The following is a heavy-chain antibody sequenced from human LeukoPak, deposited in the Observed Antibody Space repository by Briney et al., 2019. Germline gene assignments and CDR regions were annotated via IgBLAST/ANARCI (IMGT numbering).Heavy chain of an antibody. CDR3: ARDPGTVILTGSDY. V-gene: IGHV1-2*02. D-gene: IGHD3-9*01. CDR1: GYTFTGYY. J-gene: IGHJ4*02. Sequence: ASVKVSCKASGYTFTGYYMHWVRQAPGQGLEWMGWINPNSGGTNYAQKFQGRVTMTRDTSISTAYMELSRLRSDDTAVYYCARDPGTVILTGSDYWGQGTLVTVSS. CDR2: INPNSGGT.